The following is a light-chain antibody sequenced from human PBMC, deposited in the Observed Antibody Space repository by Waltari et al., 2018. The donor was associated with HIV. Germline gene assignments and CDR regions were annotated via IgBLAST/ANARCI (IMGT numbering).Light chain of an antibody. V-gene: IGLV1-40*01. CDR2: GNN. J-gene: IGLJ2*01. Sequence: QSVLTQPPSVSGAPGQRVTISCTGSSSNIGAGYDVHWYQQVPGTAPKLLIYGNNQRPSGCPDRFSASKSGASPSLAITGLQAEDEADYYCQSYDSSLTGSVFGGGTKLTVL. CDR1: SSNIGAGYD. CDR3: QSYDSSLTGSV.